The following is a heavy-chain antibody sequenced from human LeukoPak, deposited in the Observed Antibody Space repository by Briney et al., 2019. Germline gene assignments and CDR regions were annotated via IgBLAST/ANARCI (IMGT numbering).Heavy chain of an antibody. Sequence: SQTLSLTCAISGDSVSSNSAAWNWIRQSPSRGLEGLGRTYYRSKWYNDYPVSVKSRITINPDTSKNQFSLQLNSVTPEDTAVYYCARSGRRGYSGYDYENYFDYWGQGTLVTVSS. V-gene: IGHV6-1*01. CDR3: ARSGRRGYSGYDYENYFDY. J-gene: IGHJ4*02. D-gene: IGHD5-12*01. CDR1: GDSVSSNSAA. CDR2: TYYRSKWYN.